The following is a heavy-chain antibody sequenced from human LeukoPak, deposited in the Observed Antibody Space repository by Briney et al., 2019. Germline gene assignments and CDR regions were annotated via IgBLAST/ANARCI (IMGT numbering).Heavy chain of an antibody. J-gene: IGHJ6*02. CDR2: ISSSGGVI. Sequence: GGSLRLSCAASGFTFRDYYMSWIRQAPGEGLEWVSYISSSGGVIYYADSVKGRFIISRDNAKNSLYLQMNSLRAEDTAVYYCARHGYSSSWPYHYYAMDVWGQGTTVTVSS. V-gene: IGHV3-11*01. CDR3: ARHGYSSSWPYHYYAMDV. CDR1: GFTFRDYY. D-gene: IGHD6-13*01.